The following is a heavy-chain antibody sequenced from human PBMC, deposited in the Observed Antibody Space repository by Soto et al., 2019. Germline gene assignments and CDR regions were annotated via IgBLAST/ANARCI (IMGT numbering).Heavy chain of an antibody. D-gene: IGHD7-27*01. Sequence: QVQLQESGPGLVKPSETLSLTCTVSGDSISTYYWTWIRQSPGKGLEWISFIHYGGSTNYNPSLKSRVTISVDTSKNQFSLKLNSVTAADTAVYYCARPGRDWGSLDYWGQGTLVTVSS. V-gene: IGHV4-59*08. CDR3: ARPGRDWGSLDY. J-gene: IGHJ4*02. CDR1: GDSISTYY. CDR2: IHYGGST.